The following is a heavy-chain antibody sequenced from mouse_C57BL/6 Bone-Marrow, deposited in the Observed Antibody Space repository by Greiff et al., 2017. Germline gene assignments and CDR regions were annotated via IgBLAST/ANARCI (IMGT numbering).Heavy chain of an antibody. V-gene: IGHV7-1*01. J-gene: IGHJ4*01. CDR2: SRNKANDYTT. CDR3: ARDSGIYYDYAMDY. Sequence: EVKLVESGGGLVQSGRSLRLSCATSGFTFSDFYMEWVRQAPGKGLEWIAASRNKANDYTTEYSASVKGRFIVSRDTSQSILYLQMNALRAEDTAIYYCARDSGIYYDYAMDYWGQGTSVTVSS. CDR1: GFTFSDFY. D-gene: IGHD2-1*01.